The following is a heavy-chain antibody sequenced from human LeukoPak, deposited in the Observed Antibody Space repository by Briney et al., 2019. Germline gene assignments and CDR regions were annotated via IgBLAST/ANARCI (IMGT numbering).Heavy chain of an antibody. J-gene: IGHJ4*02. CDR2: IKQDGSEK. CDR3: ARGGNYYDSSGYHFALGY. CDR1: GFTFSSYW. V-gene: IGHV3-7*01. Sequence: GGSLRLSCAASGFTFSSYWMSWVRQAPGKGLEWVANIKQDGSEKYYVDSVKGRFTISRDNAKNSLCLQKNSLRAEDTAVYYCARGGNYYDSSGYHFALGYWGQGTLVTVSS. D-gene: IGHD3-22*01.